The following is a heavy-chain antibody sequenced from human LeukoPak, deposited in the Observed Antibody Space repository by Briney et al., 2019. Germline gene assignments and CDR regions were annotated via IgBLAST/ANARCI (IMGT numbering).Heavy chain of an antibody. Sequence: GGSVRLSCAASGVTFSSYWMHWVRQAPGKGLVWVSRISPDGSTTGHADSVKGRFTTSRDNAKNTLFLQMNSLRAEDTAVYYCTRDFDFSSAIWGQGTLVTVSS. CDR3: TRDFDFSSAI. CDR2: ISPDGSTT. D-gene: IGHD3-3*01. J-gene: IGHJ4*02. V-gene: IGHV3-74*01. CDR1: GVTFSSYW.